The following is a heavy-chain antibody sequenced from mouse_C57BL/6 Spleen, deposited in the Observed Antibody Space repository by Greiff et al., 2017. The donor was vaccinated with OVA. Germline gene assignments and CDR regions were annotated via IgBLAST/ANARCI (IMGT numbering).Heavy chain of an antibody. J-gene: IGHJ3*01. Sequence: EVKLVESEGGLVQPGSSMKLSCTASGFTFSDYYMAWVRQVPEKGLEWVANINYDGSSTYYLDSLKGRFIISRDNAKNILYLQMSSLKSEDTATYYCARDNLYGSLAYWGQGTLVTVSA. D-gene: IGHD1-1*01. CDR3: ARDNLYGSLAY. V-gene: IGHV5-16*01. CDR2: INYDGSST. CDR1: GFTFSDYY.